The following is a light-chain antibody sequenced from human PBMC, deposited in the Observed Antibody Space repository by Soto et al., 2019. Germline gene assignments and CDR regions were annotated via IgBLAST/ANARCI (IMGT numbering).Light chain of an antibody. CDR1: QSVPRH. V-gene: IGKV3-11*01. Sequence: EIVLTQSPATLSLSPGESATLSCRASQSVPRHFAWYQQRPGQAPRLLIYDIYYRDTGIPARFSGCGSGTDFTLTISSLEPEDSAVYYCHDRSHWPRSTFGQGTKLEIK. CDR2: DIY. J-gene: IGKJ2*02. CDR3: HDRSHWPRST.